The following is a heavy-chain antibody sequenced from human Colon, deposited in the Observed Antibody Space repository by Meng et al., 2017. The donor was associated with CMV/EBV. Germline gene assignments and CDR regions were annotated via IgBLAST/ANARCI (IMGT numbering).Heavy chain of an antibody. CDR2: ITWNSDII. Sequence: LSLTCAASRFTFDDYAMHWVRQAPGKGLEWVSGITWNSDIIAYADSVKGRFTISRDNAKNSLYLQMNSLRTEDMALYYCAKDVSDSITSVMDVWGQGTTVTVSS. V-gene: IGHV3-9*03. CDR3: AKDVSDSITSVMDV. J-gene: IGHJ6*02. D-gene: IGHD1-14*01. CDR1: RFTFDDYA.